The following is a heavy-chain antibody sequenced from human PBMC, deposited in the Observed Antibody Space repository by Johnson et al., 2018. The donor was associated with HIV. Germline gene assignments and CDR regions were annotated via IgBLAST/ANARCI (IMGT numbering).Heavy chain of an antibody. CDR3: ARVPSGTPSSI. Sequence: QVQLVESGGGLVKPGGSLRLSCVVSGFTFRDYYMSWIRQAPGKGLEWVSYISSSGTTIYYADSVKGRFTISRENVKNSLYLQMNSLRAEDTAVYYCARVPSGTPSSIWGQGTKVTVS. CDR1: GFTFRDYY. D-gene: IGHD1-1*01. J-gene: IGHJ3*02. CDR2: ISSSGTTI. V-gene: IGHV3-11*04.